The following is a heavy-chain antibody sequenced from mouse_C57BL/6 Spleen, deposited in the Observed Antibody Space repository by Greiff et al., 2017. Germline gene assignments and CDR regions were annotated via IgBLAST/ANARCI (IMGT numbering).Heavy chain of an antibody. CDR2: IDPNSGGT. CDR1: GYTFTSYW. CDR3: ARGAQGTWAWCAY. D-gene: IGHD3-2*02. J-gene: IGHJ3*01. V-gene: IGHV1-72*01. Sequence: VQLQQPGAELVQPGASVKLSCKASGYTFTSYWMHWVKQRPGRGLEWIGRIDPNSGGTKYHEKFKSKATLTVDKPSSTAYMQLSSLTSEDSAVYYCARGAQGTWAWCAYWGQGTLVTVSA.